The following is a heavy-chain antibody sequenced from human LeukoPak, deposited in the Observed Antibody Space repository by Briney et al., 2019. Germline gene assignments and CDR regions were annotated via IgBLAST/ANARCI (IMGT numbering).Heavy chain of an antibody. CDR1: GGSISSYY. D-gene: IGHD6-13*01. CDR2: IYYSGST. V-gene: IGHV4-59*01. Sequence: SETLSLTCTVSGGSISSYYWSWIRQPPGKGLEWIGYIYYSGSTNYNPSLKSRVTISVDTSKNQFSLKLSSVTAADTAVYYCARVTAAAGSYWYFDLWGRGTLVTVSS. J-gene: IGHJ2*01. CDR3: ARVTAAAGSYWYFDL.